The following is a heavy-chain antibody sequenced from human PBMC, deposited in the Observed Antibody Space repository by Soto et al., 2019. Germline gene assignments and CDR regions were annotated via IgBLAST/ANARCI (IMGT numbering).Heavy chain of an antibody. CDR1: GFTFSSYG. D-gene: IGHD3-3*01. CDR3: AREYDFWSGYLFDY. V-gene: IGHV3-33*01. J-gene: IGHJ4*02. CDR2: IWYDGSNK. Sequence: PGGYLRLSCAAAGFTFSSYGMHWVRQAPGKGLEWVAVIWYDGSNKYYADSVKGRFTISRDNSKNTLYLQMNSLRAEDTAVYYCAREYDFWSGYLFDYWGQGTLVTVSS.